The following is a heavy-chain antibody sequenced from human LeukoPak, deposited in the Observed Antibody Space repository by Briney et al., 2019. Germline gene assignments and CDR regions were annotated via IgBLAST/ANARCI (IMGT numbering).Heavy chain of an antibody. Sequence: PSETLSLTCTVSGGSISSYYWSWIRQPPGKGLEWIGYIYYSGSTNYNPSLKSRVTISVDTSKNQFSLKLNSVTAADTAVYYCAAWYSSSWSGYYGMDVWGQGTTVTVSS. CDR3: AAWYSSSWSGYYGMDV. J-gene: IGHJ6*02. CDR2: IYYSGST. CDR1: GGSISSYY. V-gene: IGHV4-59*01. D-gene: IGHD6-13*01.